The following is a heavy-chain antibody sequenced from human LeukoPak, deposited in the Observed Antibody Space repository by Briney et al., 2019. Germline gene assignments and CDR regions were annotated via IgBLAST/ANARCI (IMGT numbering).Heavy chain of an antibody. D-gene: IGHD1-14*01. CDR3: ARVYRRYFDY. CDR2: ISGGDGTI. V-gene: IGHV3-48*01. CDR1: GFTFRSYG. Sequence: PGGSLRLSCAAPGFTFRSYGMSWVRQAPGKGLEWVSFISGGDGTIYYADAVKGRFTISRDNAKNSLYLQMNSLRAEDTAVYYCARVYRRYFDYWGQGTLVTVSS. J-gene: IGHJ4*02.